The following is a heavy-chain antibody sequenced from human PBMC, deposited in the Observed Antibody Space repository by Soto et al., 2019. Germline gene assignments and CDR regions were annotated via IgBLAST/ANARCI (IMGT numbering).Heavy chain of an antibody. J-gene: IGHJ4*02. CDR1: GVSISGGDYY. Sequence: PSETLSLTCTVSGVSISGGDYYWSWIRQPPGKGLEWIGNIYYSGSTNYNPSLKSRVTISVDTSKNQFSLKLSSVTAADTAVYYCARLWGAAAGTSGSSDYWGQGTLVTVSS. V-gene: IGHV4-61*08. CDR3: ARLWGAAAGTSGSSDY. D-gene: IGHD6-13*01. CDR2: IYYSGST.